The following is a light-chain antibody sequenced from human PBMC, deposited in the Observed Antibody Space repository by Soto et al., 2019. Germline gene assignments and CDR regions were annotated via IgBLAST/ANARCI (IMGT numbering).Light chain of an antibody. J-gene: IGKJ1*01. Sequence: DIQMTQSPSSLSASVGDGVTITCRASQSISSYVSWYQQKPGKAPKLLIYAVSRLQSGVPSRFSGSRSGTDFTLTISSLQPEDFATYYCQQSYSRVTFGQGTKVEIK. V-gene: IGKV1-39*01. CDR3: QQSYSRVT. CDR2: AVS. CDR1: QSISSY.